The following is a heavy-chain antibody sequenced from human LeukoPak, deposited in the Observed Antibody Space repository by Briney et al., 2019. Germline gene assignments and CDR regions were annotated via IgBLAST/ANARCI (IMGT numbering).Heavy chain of an antibody. J-gene: IGHJ4*02. CDR2: ISSSSSYT. D-gene: IGHD3-9*01. CDR1: GFTFSDYY. Sequence: GGSLRLSCAASGFTFSDYYMSWIRQAPGKGLEWVPYISSSSSYTNYADSVKGRFTISRDNAKNSLYLQMNSLRAEDTAVYYCARDFGYDILTGYYNDWGQGTLVTVSS. V-gene: IGHV3-11*06. CDR3: ARDFGYDILTGYYND.